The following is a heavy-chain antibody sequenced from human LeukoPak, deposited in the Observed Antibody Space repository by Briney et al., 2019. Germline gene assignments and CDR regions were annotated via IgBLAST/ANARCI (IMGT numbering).Heavy chain of an antibody. V-gene: IGHV3-30*02. CDR3: AKQMVERPHYYYMDV. CDR2: IQDDESNK. CDR1: GFIFSSVG. Sequence: GGSLRLSCAASGFIFSSVGMHWVRQAPGKGLEWVAFIQDDESNKFYADSVKGRFTISRDNSKNTLFLQMNSLRPEDTALYYCAKQMVERPHYYYMDVWGKGTTVTVSS. D-gene: IGHD2-15*01. J-gene: IGHJ6*03.